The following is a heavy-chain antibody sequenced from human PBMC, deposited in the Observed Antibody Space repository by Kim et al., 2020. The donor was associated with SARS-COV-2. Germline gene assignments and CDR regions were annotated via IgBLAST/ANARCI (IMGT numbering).Heavy chain of an antibody. CDR1: GFTFSSYA. V-gene: IGHV3-23*01. CDR3: AKTTITFGGVIEYYYYGRDV. D-gene: IGHD3-16*02. CDR2: ISGSGGST. Sequence: GGSLRLSCAASGFTFSSYAMSWVRQAPGKGLEWVSAISGSGGSTYYADSVKGRFTISRDNSKNTLYLQMNSLRAEDTAVYYCAKTTITFGGVIEYYYYGRDVWGQGTTVTVSS. J-gene: IGHJ6*02.